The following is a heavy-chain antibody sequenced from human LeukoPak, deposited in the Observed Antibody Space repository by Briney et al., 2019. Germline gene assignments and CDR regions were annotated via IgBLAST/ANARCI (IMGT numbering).Heavy chain of an antibody. CDR2: INLSGGGT. CDR1: GYTFTSYY. V-gene: IGHV1-46*01. Sequence: GASVKVSCKASGYTFTSYYIHWVRQAPGQGLEWMGIINLSGGGTTYAQKFQGRVTMTRDTSTSTAYMELSSLRSEDTAVYYCARDSDAFGIWGQGTMVTVSS. CDR3: ARDSDAFGI. J-gene: IGHJ3*02.